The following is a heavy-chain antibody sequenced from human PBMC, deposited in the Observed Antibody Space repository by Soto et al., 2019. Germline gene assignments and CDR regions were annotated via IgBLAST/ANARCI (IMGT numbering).Heavy chain of an antibody. CDR3: AKEPVGPDWYFDL. CDR2: ISGSGIST. J-gene: IGHJ2*01. CDR1: GFTFRSYA. Sequence: DVQLLESGGGLVQPGGSLRLSCAASGFTFRSYAMSWVRQAPGKGLEWVSGISGSGISTHYADSVKGRFTVSRDNSKNTLYLQMNSLRAEHTALYTCAKEPVGPDWYFDLWGRGTLVTVSS. V-gene: IGHV3-23*01.